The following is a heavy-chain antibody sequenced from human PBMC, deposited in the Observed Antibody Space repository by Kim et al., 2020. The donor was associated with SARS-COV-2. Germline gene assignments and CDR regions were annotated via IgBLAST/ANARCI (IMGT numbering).Heavy chain of an antibody. Sequence: SETLSLTCTVSRGFISSSSYFWGWIRQSPGKGLEWIGSIYYTGSTYYNPSLQSRVTVSVDTPKNQFSLKLYSVTAADTGIYYCATTGQWLVRYFQHWGLGTLVTVSS. V-gene: IGHV4-39*01. J-gene: IGHJ1*01. CDR1: RGFISSSSYF. CDR3: ATTGQWLVRYFQH. CDR2: IYYTGST. D-gene: IGHD6-19*01.